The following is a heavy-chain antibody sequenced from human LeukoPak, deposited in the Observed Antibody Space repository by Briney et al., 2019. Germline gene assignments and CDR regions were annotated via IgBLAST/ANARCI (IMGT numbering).Heavy chain of an antibody. Sequence: GGSLRLSCAASGFTLSNYWMHWVRQAPGKGLVWVSRINSDGSSTSHADSVKGRFTISRDNAKSTLYLQVNGLRGDDTAIYYCARTFGSGTYYQFDLWGQGTLVTVSS. CDR1: GFTLSNYW. CDR2: INSDGSST. CDR3: ARTFGSGTYYQFDL. D-gene: IGHD3-10*01. V-gene: IGHV3-74*01. J-gene: IGHJ4*02.